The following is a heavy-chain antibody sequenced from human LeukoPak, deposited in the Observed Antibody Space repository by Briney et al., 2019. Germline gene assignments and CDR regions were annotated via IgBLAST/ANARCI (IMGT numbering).Heavy chain of an antibody. CDR1: GGSFSGYY. CDR2: INPRGST. V-gene: IGHV4-34*01. CDR3: ARGLPGPFDC. D-gene: IGHD1-1*01. Sequence: PPETLSLTCAVYGGSFSGYYWSWIRHPPGKGLEWVGEINPRGSTNFNPSLKGRVTLSVDTSKNQFSLKLSSVTAADTAVYYCARGLPGPFDCWSQGTLVTVSS. J-gene: IGHJ4*02.